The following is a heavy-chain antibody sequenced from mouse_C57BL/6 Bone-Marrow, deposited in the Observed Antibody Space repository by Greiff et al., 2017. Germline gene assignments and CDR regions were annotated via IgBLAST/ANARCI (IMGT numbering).Heavy chain of an antibody. V-gene: IGHV14-4*01. J-gene: IGHJ2*01. CDR3: TTHMFDGYDVDY. D-gene: IGHD2-2*01. CDR2: SDPENGDT. CDR1: GFNITDDY. Sequence: EVQLQPSGAELVRPGASVKLSCTASGFNITDDYMNWVKQRPEQGLEWIGWSDPENGDTEYAAKFQGKATITEDTSSNTAYLQLSSLTSYDTAVYYCTTHMFDGYDVDYWGQGTTLTVSS.